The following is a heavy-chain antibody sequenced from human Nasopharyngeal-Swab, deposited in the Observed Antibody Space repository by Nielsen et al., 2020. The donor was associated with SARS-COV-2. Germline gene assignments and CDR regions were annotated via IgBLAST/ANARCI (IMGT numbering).Heavy chain of an antibody. V-gene: IGHV1-3*01. CDR2: INAGNGNT. CDR1: GYTFTSYA. Sequence: SVKVSCKASGYTFTSYAMHWVRQAPGQRLEWMGWINAGNGNTKYSQKFQGRVTITRDTSASTAYMELSSLRSEDTAVYYCASPRPTYYDSSGYDYYYYYGMDVWGQGTTVTVSS. J-gene: IGHJ6*02. D-gene: IGHD3-22*01. CDR3: ASPRPTYYDSSGYDYYYYYGMDV.